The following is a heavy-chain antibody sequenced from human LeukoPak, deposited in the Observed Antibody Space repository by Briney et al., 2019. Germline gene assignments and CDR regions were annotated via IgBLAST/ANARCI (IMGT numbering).Heavy chain of an antibody. CDR2: INHSGST. D-gene: IGHD2-2*02. CDR3: ARVARYCSSTSCYRYFQH. J-gene: IGHJ1*01. CDR1: GGSFSGYY. V-gene: IGHV4-34*01. Sequence: PSETLSLTCAVYGGSFSGYYWSWLRQPPGKGLEWFGEINHSGSTNYNPSHRSRVTISVDTSKNQFSLKLSSVTAADTAVYYCARVARYCSSTSCYRYFQHWGQGTLVTVSS.